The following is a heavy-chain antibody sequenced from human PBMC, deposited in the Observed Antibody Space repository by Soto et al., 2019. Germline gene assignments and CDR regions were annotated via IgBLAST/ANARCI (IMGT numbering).Heavy chain of an antibody. CDR2: INHSGST. Sequence: SETLSLTCAVYGGSFSGYYWSWIRQPTGKGLEWIGEINHSGSTNYNPSLKSRVTISVDTSKNQFSLKLSSVTAADTAVYYCARGGIGSGSYYNYYYYYMDVWGKGTTVTVSS. CDR3: ARGGIGSGSYYNYYYYYMDV. V-gene: IGHV4-34*01. D-gene: IGHD3-10*01. J-gene: IGHJ6*03. CDR1: GGSFSGYY.